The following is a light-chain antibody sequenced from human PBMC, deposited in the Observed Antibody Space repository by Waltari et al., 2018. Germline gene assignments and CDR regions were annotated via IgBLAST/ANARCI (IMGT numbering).Light chain of an antibody. Sequence: EVVLTQSPGTLSLSPGARATLSCRASQSVGSNFLAWYQQKPGHAPRLLIFRASDRATGIPDRFSGSGSGTDFALTINRLEPEDFAVYYCQQYATSPYTFGQGTKLEIK. V-gene: IGKV3-20*01. CDR3: QQYATSPYT. J-gene: IGKJ2*01. CDR1: QSVGSNF. CDR2: RAS.